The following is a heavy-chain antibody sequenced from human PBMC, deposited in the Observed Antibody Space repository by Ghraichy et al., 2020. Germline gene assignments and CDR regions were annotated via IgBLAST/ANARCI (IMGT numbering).Heavy chain of an antibody. D-gene: IGHD3-10*01. Sequence: ASVKVSCKASGYTFTSYGISWVRQAPGQGLEWMGWISAYNGNTNYAQKLQGRVTMTTDTSTSTAYMELRSLRSDDTAVYYCARDSFVTLGYGSGSRTPPPDYWGQGTLVTVSS. CDR3: ARDSFVTLGYGSGSRTPPPDY. CDR2: ISAYNGNT. CDR1: GYTFTSYG. V-gene: IGHV1-18*01. J-gene: IGHJ4*02.